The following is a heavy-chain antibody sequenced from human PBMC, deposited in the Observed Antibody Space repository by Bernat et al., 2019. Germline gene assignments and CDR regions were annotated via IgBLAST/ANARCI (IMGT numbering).Heavy chain of an antibody. J-gene: IGHJ4*02. D-gene: IGHD2-21*02. CDR1: GLTFNTYA. V-gene: IGHV3-23*01. CDR2: ISGDGGTT. Sequence: EVQLLESGGGLVQPGGSLRLSCAASGLTFNTYAMSWVRQTPGKDLEWVSAISGDGGTTYYADSVKGRFTISRDNSRGTLYLQMSSLRVEDTAVYYCAKPLHPTLPGAHYFDYWGQGTLVTVSS. CDR3: AKPLHPTLPGAHYFDY.